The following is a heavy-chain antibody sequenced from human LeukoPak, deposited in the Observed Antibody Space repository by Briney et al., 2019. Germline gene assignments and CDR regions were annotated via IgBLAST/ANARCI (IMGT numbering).Heavy chain of an antibody. J-gene: IGHJ4*02. CDR2: MYYDGTT. V-gene: IGHV4-39*01. Sequence: SETLSLTCTVSGGSIFSTSFYWGWIRQPPGKGLEWIGSMYYDGTTYHNPSLKSRITISADTSNSQFSLRLTSVTAADTAVYFCARRSDSGSDDGEDYFDSWGQGTLVTVSS. D-gene: IGHD1-26*01. CDR1: GGSIFSTSFY. CDR3: ARRSDSGSDDGEDYFDS.